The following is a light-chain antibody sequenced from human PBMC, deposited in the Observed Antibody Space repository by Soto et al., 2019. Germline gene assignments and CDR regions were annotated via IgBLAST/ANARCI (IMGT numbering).Light chain of an antibody. V-gene: IGKV3-15*01. J-gene: IGKJ1*01. Sequence: IVLTQSPGTLSSSPGERATLSCRAGQSVSNNLAWYQQKPGQTPRLVIYGASNRATGVPARFSGSGSGTDFTLTISSLQSEDFAVYYCLQYDDWHRTFGQGTKVDIK. CDR1: QSVSNN. CDR3: LQYDDWHRT. CDR2: GAS.